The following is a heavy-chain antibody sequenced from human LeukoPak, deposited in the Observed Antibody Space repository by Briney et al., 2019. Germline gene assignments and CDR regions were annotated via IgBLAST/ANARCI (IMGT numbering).Heavy chain of an antibody. CDR3: ARPRAAQLRFTSHPFDKGGFDY. CDR1: GGTFSSYA. J-gene: IGHJ4*02. Sequence: ASVKVSCKASGGTFSSYAISWVRQAPGQGLEWMGIINPSGGSTSYAQKFQGRVTMTRDTSTSTVYMELSSLRSEDTAVYYCARPRAAQLRFTSHPFDKGGFDYWGQGTLVTVSS. D-gene: IGHD3-3*01. V-gene: IGHV1-46*01. CDR2: INPSGGST.